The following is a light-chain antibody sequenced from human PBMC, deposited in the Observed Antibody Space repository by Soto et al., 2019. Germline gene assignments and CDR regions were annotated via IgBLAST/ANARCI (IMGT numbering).Light chain of an antibody. Sequence: QAVLTQPPSASGTPGQRVIISCSGSSSHIGSNTVNWYQQLPGTAPKLLIYSNNQRPSGVPDRFSGSKSGTSAPLAISGLQSEDEADYYCAAWDDSLNGRYVFGTGTKLTVL. J-gene: IGLJ1*01. CDR3: AAWDDSLNGRYV. V-gene: IGLV1-44*01. CDR1: SSHIGSNT. CDR2: SNN.